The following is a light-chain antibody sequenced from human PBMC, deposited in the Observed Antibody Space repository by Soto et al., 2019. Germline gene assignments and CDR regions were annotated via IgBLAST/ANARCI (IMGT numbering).Light chain of an antibody. Sequence: QSVLTQPASVSGSPGQSITISCTGTSSDVGSYNLVSWYQQHPDKAPKLMIYEVTKRPSGVSDRFSGSKSGSTASLTISGLQAEDEADYYCCSYAGASTYWLFGGGTKLTVL. V-gene: IGLV2-23*02. CDR3: CSYAGASTYWL. CDR1: SSDVGSYNL. CDR2: EVT. J-gene: IGLJ3*02.